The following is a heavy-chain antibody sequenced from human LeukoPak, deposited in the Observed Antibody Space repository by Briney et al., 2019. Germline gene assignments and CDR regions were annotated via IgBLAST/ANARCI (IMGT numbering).Heavy chain of an antibody. Sequence: ASVKVSCKASGGTFSSYAISWVRQAPGQGLEWMGGIIPIFGTANYAQKCQGRVTITTDESTSTAYMELSSLRSEDTAVYYCARGSKVLVAATYDWGQGTPVTVSS. V-gene: IGHV1-69*05. D-gene: IGHD2-15*01. J-gene: IGHJ4*02. CDR1: GGTFSSYA. CDR3: ARGSKVLVAATYD. CDR2: IIPIFGTA.